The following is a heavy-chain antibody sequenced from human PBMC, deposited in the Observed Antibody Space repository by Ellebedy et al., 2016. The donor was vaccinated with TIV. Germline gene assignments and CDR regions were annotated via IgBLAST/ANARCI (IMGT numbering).Heavy chain of an antibody. Sequence: GESLKISXAASGFTFSSYAMSWVRQAPGKGLEWVSAISGSGGSTYYADSVKGRFTISRDNSKNTLYLQMNSLRAEDTAVYYCAKLRAPRGVITTVDYWGQGTLVTVSS. CDR2: ISGSGGST. V-gene: IGHV3-23*01. D-gene: IGHD3-22*01. CDR3: AKLRAPRGVITTVDY. CDR1: GFTFSSYA. J-gene: IGHJ4*02.